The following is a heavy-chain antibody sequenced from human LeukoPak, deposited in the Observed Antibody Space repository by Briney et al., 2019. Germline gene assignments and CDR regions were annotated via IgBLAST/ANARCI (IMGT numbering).Heavy chain of an antibody. V-gene: IGHV4-4*02. CDR2: IYHSGST. Sequence: SETLSLTCAVSGGSLSSSNWWSWVRQPPGKGLEWIGEIYHSGSTNYNPSLKSRVTISVDKSKNQFSLKLSSVTAADTAVYYCARAPTIAVAGTLAHYYFDYWGQGTLVTVSS. CDR1: GGSLSSSNW. D-gene: IGHD6-19*01. CDR3: ARAPTIAVAGTLAHYYFDY. J-gene: IGHJ4*02.